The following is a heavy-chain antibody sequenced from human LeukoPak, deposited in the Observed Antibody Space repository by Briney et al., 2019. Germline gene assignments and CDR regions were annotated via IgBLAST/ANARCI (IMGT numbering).Heavy chain of an antibody. CDR3: ATSWGPDTSAFRWGRDGMDV. CDR1: GLTFNNYA. D-gene: IGHD3-16*01. V-gene: IGHV3-23*01. J-gene: IGHJ6*02. CDR2: ISKSGDHT. Sequence: GGSLRLSCAVTGLTFNNYAMSWVRQAPGKGLEWVSAISKSGDHTYYAASAKGRFTIYRDNSKNTQYLQMNSLRAEDTAVYYCATSWGPDTSAFRWGRDGMDVWGQGTTVIVS.